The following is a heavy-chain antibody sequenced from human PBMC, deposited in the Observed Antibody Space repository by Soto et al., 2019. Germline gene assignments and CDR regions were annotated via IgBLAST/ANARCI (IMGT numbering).Heavy chain of an antibody. CDR2: IYYSGST. J-gene: IGHJ4*02. D-gene: IGHD1-1*01. CDR1: GGSISSYY. Sequence: SETLSLTCTVSGGSISSYYWSWIRQPPGKGLEWIGYIYYSGSTNYNPSLKSRVTISVDTSKNQFSLKLSSVTAADTAVYYCARGRTAWYFDYWGQGTLVTVSS. V-gene: IGHV4-59*01. CDR3: ARGRTAWYFDY.